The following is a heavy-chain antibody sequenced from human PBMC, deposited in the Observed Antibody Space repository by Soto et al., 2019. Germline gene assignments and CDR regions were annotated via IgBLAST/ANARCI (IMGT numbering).Heavy chain of an antibody. V-gene: IGHV1-3*01. CDR2: INAGNGDT. Sequence: ASVKVSCKASGYTFTSYAMHWVRQAPGQRLEWMGWINAGNGDTKYSQKFQGRVTITRDTSASTAYMELSSLRSEDTAVYYCARSGSKGLVGAPSYWGQGTLVTVST. CDR1: GYTFTSYA. D-gene: IGHD1-26*01. CDR3: ARSGSKGLVGAPSY. J-gene: IGHJ4*02.